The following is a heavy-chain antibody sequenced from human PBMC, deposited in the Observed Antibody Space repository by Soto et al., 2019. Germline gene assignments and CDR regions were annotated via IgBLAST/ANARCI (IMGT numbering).Heavy chain of an antibody. Sequence: QPGGSLRLSCAASGFTFSSFTMHWVRQAPGKGLEWVALISYNGGNIYYIDSVKGRFTISRDNSENALFLQMNSLRAEDTAVYYCAREPYDGYNDNTFDYWGQGTLVTVSS. CDR3: AREPYDGYNDNTFDY. CDR1: GFTFSSFT. J-gene: IGHJ4*02. CDR2: ISYNGGNI. D-gene: IGHD3-16*01. V-gene: IGHV3-30-3*01.